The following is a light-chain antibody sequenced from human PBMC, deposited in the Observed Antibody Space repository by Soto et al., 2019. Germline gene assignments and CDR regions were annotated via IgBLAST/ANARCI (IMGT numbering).Light chain of an antibody. CDR1: QGISSY. J-gene: IGKJ4*01. Sequence: DIQLTQSPSFLSASVGDRVTITCRASQGISSYFAWYQQKPGKAPKLLIYAVSTLQSGVPARFSGVASGTECTLTISSLQPEDFAPHDCQQLYSYRLTFGGGTKVEIK. V-gene: IGKV1-9*01. CDR3: QQLYSYRLT. CDR2: AVS.